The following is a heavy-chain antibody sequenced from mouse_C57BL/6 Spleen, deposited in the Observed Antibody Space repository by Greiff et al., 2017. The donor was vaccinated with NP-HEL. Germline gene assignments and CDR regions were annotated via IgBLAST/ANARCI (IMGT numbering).Heavy chain of an antibody. CDR1: GFTFTDYY. V-gene: IGHV7-3*01. Sequence: EVQVVESGGGLVQPGGSLSLSCAASGFTFTDYYMSWVRQPPGKALEWLGFIRNKANGYTTEYSASVKGRFTISRDNSQSILYLQMNALRAEDSATYYCARSYYYGSSYGAWFAYWGQGTLVTVSA. CDR2: IRNKANGYTT. D-gene: IGHD1-1*01. J-gene: IGHJ3*01. CDR3: ARSYYYGSSYGAWFAY.